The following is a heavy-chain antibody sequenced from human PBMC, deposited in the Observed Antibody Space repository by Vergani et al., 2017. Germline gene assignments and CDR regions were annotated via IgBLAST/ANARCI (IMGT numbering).Heavy chain of an antibody. CDR1: GGSISSSNW. Sequence: QVQLQESGPGLVKPPGTLSLTCAVSGGSISSSNWWSWVRQPPGKGLEWIREIYHSGSTNYNPSLKSRVTISVDTSKNQFSLKLSSVTAADTAVYFCARHSTVEWLVKLGWIDPWGQGILVTVSS. CDR3: ARHSTVEWLVKLGWIDP. V-gene: IGHV4-4*01. D-gene: IGHD6-19*01. J-gene: IGHJ5*02. CDR2: IYHSGST.